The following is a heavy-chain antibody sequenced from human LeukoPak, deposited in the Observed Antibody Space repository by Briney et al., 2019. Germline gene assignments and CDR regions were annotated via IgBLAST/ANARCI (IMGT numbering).Heavy chain of an antibody. D-gene: IGHD6-19*01. CDR1: GFTFDDYA. CDR3: AKDKGVAVAGRYYYYYYGMDV. Sequence: GGSLRLSCAASGFTFDDYAMHWVRQAPGKGLEWVSGISWNSGSIGNADSVKGRFTISRDNAKNSLYLQMNSLRAGDTALYYCAKDKGVAVAGRYYYYYYGMDVWGQGTTVTVSS. J-gene: IGHJ6*02. CDR2: ISWNSGSI. V-gene: IGHV3-9*01.